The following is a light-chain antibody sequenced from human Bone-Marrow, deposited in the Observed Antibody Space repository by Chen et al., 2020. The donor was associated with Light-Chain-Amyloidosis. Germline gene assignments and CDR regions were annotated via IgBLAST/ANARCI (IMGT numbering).Light chain of an antibody. CDR1: QTISSNY. Sequence: ESVLTKSPGTLSLSRGEVANLTCRAIQTISSNYLTWYQQKFGQAPRLLIYGSSSRATGIPDRFTGSGSGTDFTLTINRLEPEDFAMYYCQQYGTSPLTFGGVTKVEIK. J-gene: IGKJ4*01. V-gene: IGKV3-20*01. CDR3: QQYGTSPLT. CDR2: GSS.